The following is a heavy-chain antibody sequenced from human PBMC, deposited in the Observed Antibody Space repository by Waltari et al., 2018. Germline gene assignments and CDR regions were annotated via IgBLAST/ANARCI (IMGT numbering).Heavy chain of an antibody. J-gene: IGHJ4*02. CDR2: SNPNSGDT. CDR1: GYTFTDSF. Sequence: QVQLVQSGAEVKKSGASVTVSCKAAGYTFTDSFIHWLRQAPGQGLEWMGRSNPNSGDTSYSQRFQGRVTMTGDTSITTAYMELTGLRSDDTAIYYCARSGGGTTTFGVAEWGQGSLVTVSS. V-gene: IGHV1-2*06. D-gene: IGHD3-3*01. CDR3: ARSGGGTTTFGVAE.